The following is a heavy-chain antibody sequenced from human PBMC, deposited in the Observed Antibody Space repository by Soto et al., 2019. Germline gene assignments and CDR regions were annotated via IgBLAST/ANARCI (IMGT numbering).Heavy chain of an antibody. CDR3: ASSTTPFANWYFDL. D-gene: IGHD2-2*01. J-gene: IGHJ2*01. CDR1: GYTFTSYD. V-gene: IGHV1-8*01. CDR2: MNPNSGNT. Sequence: QVQLVQSGAEVKKPGASVKVSCKASGYTFTSYDINWVRQATEQGLEWMGWMNPNSGNTGYAQKFQGRVTMTRNTSISTAYMELSSLRSEDTAVYYCASSTTPFANWYFDLWGRGTLVTVSS.